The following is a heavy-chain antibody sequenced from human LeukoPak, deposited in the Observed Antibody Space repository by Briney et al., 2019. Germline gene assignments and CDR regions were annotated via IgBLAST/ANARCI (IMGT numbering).Heavy chain of an antibody. Sequence: PSETLSLTCAVYGGSFSSYYWGWIRQPPGKGLEWIGSIYYSGSTYYNPSLKSRVTISVDTSKNQFSLKLSSVTAADTAVYYCASEGYYYYMDVWGKGTTVTISS. J-gene: IGHJ6*03. CDR1: GGSFSSYY. CDR3: ASEGYYYYMDV. V-gene: IGHV4-39*01. CDR2: IYYSGST.